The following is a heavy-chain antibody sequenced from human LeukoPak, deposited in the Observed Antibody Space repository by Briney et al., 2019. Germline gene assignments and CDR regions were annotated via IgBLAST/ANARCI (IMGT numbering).Heavy chain of an antibody. J-gene: IGHJ6*02. CDR3: ARDYGSGSNDGMDV. D-gene: IGHD3-10*01. Sequence: ASVKVSFKASGYTFTSYGISWVRQAPGQGLEWMGWISAYNGNTNYAQKLQGRVTMTTDTSTSTAYMELRSLRSDDTAVYYCARDYGSGSNDGMDVWGQGTTVTVSS. CDR1: GYTFTSYG. CDR2: ISAYNGNT. V-gene: IGHV1-18*01.